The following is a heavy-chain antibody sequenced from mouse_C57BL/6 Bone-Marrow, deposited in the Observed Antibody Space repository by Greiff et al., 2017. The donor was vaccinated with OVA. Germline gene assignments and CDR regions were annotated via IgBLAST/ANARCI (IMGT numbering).Heavy chain of an antibody. Sequence: EVKLVESGGDLVKPGGSLKLSCAASGFTFSSYGMSWVRQTPDKRLAWVATISSGGSYTYYPDSVKGRFTISRDNAKNTLYLQMSSLKSEDTAMYYCARHPYDGYYGYYAMDYWGQGTSVTVSS. V-gene: IGHV5-6*01. CDR1: GFTFSSYG. J-gene: IGHJ4*01. D-gene: IGHD2-3*01. CDR2: ISSGGSYT. CDR3: ARHPYDGYYGYYAMDY.